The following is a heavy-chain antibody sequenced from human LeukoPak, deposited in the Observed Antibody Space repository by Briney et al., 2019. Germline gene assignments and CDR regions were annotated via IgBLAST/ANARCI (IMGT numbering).Heavy chain of an antibody. CDR2: IYYSGST. J-gene: IGHJ3*02. Sequence: SETLSLTCTVSGGSISSYYWSWIRQPPGKGLEWIGYIYYSGSTNYNPSLKSRVTISVDTSKNQFSLKLSSVTAADTAVYYCARLGQWLPLGDAFDIWGQGTMVTVSS. CDR3: ARLGQWLPLGDAFDI. V-gene: IGHV4-59*08. CDR1: GGSISSYY. D-gene: IGHD6-19*01.